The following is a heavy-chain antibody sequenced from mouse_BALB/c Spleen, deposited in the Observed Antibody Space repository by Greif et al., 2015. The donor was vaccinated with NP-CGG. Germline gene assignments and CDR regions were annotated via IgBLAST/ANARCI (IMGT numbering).Heavy chain of an antibody. CDR1: GYTFTSYY. Sequence: VKLVESGAGLVRPGASVKLSCRASGYTFTSYYMYWVKQRPGQGLEWIGEMNPSNGGTNFNEKFKSKATLTVDKSSSTAYMQLSSLSSEDSAVYYCTRSWDSYFDYWGQGTTLTVSS. J-gene: IGHJ2*01. CDR3: TRSWDSYFDY. D-gene: IGHD3-3*01. CDR2: MNPSNGGT. V-gene: IGHV1S81*02.